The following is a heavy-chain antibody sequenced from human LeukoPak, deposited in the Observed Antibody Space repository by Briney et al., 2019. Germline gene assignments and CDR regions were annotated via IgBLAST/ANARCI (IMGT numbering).Heavy chain of an antibody. V-gene: IGHV1-69*01. CDR1: GGTFSSYA. Sequence: SVKVSCKASGGTFSSYAISWVRQAPGQGLEWMGGIIPIFGTANYAQKFQGRVTITADESTSTAYMELSSLRSEDTAVYYCARDPTVIAAAEEDYWGQGTLVTVSS. J-gene: IGHJ4*02. CDR3: ARDPTVIAAAEEDY. CDR2: IIPIFGTA. D-gene: IGHD6-13*01.